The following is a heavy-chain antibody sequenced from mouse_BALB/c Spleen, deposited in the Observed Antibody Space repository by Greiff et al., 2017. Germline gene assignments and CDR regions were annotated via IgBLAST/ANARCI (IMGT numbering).Heavy chain of an antibody. V-gene: IGHV1-69*02. J-gene: IGHJ4*01. Sequence: QVQLQQPGAELVRPGASVKLSCKASGYTFTSYWINWVKQRPGQGLEWIGNIYPSDSYTNYNQKFKDKATLTVDKSSSTAYMQLSSLTSEDSAVYYCARRLGDYYAMDYWGQGTSVTVSS. CDR2: IYPSDSYT. D-gene: IGHD4-1*01. CDR3: ARRLGDYYAMDY. CDR1: GYTFTSYW.